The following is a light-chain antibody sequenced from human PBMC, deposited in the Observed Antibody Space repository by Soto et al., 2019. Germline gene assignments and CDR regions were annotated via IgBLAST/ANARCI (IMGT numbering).Light chain of an antibody. CDR3: QQSYSTPRT. J-gene: IGKJ1*01. CDR2: AAS. Sequence: DIQMTQAPSFVSAFVGDRVTITCRASPVISRWLAWYQQTPGKAPKLLIYAASSLQSGVPSRFSGSGSGTDFTLTISSLQPEDFATYYCQQSYSTPRTFGQGTKVDIK. V-gene: IGKV1-12*01. CDR1: PVISRW.